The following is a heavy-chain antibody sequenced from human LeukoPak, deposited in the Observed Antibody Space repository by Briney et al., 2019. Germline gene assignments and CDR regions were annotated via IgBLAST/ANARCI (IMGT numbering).Heavy chain of an antibody. CDR2: SNPNSGGT. CDR3: AREPNPAYGSGSFTMGY. CDR1: GYTFTGYY. J-gene: IGHJ4*02. D-gene: IGHD3-10*01. Sequence: ASVKVSCKASGYTFTGYYMHWVRQAPGQGLEWMGSSNPNSGGTNYAQKFQGRVTMTRDTSISTAYMELSRLRSDDTAVYYCAREPNPAYGSGSFTMGYWGQGTLVTVSS. V-gene: IGHV1-2*02.